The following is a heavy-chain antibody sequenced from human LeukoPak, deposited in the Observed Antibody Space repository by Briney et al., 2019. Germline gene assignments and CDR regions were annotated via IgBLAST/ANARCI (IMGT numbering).Heavy chain of an antibody. Sequence: SETLSLTCTVSGGSISSSSNYWGWVRQPPEKGLEGIGTVYSTGSTTYSTPSLKSRVTISVDTSNNQFSLKLSSVTAADTAVYYCARHEEEDGYNAKTIDYWGQGTLVTVSS. J-gene: IGHJ4*02. CDR3: ARHEEEDGYNAKTIDY. V-gene: IGHV4-39*01. D-gene: IGHD5-24*01. CDR1: GGSISSSSNY. CDR2: VYSTGSTT.